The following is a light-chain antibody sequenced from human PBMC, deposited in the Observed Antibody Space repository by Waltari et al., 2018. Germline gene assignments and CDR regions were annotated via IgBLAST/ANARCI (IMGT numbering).Light chain of an antibody. CDR1: HNIHTY. CDR3: QQSVSSPRT. J-gene: IGKJ1*01. CDR2: AAS. V-gene: IGKV1-39*01. Sequence: DRQMSHSPSSLPASVGSRVTITCRASHNIHTYLNWYQQKPGQAPNLLIYAASSLQSGVPARFSGSGSGTDFTLTISSLQPEDSAAYFCQQSVSSPRTFGQGTKVEIK.